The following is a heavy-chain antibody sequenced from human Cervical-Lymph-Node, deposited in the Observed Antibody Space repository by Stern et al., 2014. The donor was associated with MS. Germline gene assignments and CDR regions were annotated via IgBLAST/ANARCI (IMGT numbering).Heavy chain of an antibody. CDR3: ASDDGIRRLDH. CDR2: INPYNGGT. V-gene: IGHV1-2*02. Sequence: QVQLVESGAEVKKPGASVRVSCKASGYTFTDSYIHWVRQAPGQGIAWMGWINPYNGGTNSAQKFQGRVTRTSDTSSSTAYLELSRLTSDDTAVYYCASDDGIRRLDHWGQGTQVIVSS. CDR1: GYTFTDSY. D-gene: IGHD1-14*01. J-gene: IGHJ4*02.